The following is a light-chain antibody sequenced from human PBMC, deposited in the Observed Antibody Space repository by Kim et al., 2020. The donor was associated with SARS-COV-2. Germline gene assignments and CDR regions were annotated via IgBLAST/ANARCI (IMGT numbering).Light chain of an antibody. CDR1: SGHSSYA. J-gene: IGLJ3*02. CDR3: QTWDTGVRL. CDR2: LDSDGSH. V-gene: IGLV4-69*01. Sequence: QPVLTQSPSASASLGASVKLTCTLSSGHSSYAIAWHQQQPEKGPRFLMILDSDGSHNKGDGIPDRFSGSSSGAERYLTISSLQSEDEADYYCQTWDTGVRLFGGGTQLTVL.